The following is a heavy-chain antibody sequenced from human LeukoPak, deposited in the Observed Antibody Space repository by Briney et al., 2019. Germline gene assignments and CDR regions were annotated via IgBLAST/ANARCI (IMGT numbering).Heavy chain of an antibody. CDR3: ARSVTGYYGMDV. CDR2: VRTKSYGGTI. V-gene: IGHV3-49*04. D-gene: IGHD5-18*01. J-gene: IGHJ6*02. CDR1: GFTFGDYA. Sequence: LAGGSLRLSCTASGFTFGDYAMSWVRQAPGKGLEWVAFVRTKSYGGTIQYAASVEGRFSISRDDSKSIAYLQMNSLRAEDTAVYYCARSVTGYYGMDVWGQGTTVTVSS.